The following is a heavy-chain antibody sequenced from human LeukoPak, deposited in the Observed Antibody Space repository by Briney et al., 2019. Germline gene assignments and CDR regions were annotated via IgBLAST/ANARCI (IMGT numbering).Heavy chain of an antibody. CDR2: IYQSGST. J-gene: IGHJ3*02. V-gene: IGHV4-38-2*02. D-gene: IGHD3-22*01. CDR1: GYSIRSGNH. CDR3: ARGPYSYDSSGAFDI. Sequence: PSETLSLTCSVSGYSIRSGNHWAWFRQAPGKGLEWMGSIYQSGSTYDNLSLKSRVTLSVDTSRNQFSLKLSSVTAADTAVYFCARGPYSYDSSGAFDIWGQGTMVTVSS.